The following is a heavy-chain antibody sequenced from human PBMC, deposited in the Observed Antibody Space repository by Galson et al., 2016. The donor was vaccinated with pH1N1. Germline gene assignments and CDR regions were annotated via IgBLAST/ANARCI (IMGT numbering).Heavy chain of an antibody. Sequence: SLRLSCAASGFTFTSYAMHWVRQAPGKGLEWVAVILYDGTNEYYADSVKGRFTNSRDKTQSTVYLQRNSLRTENTAVYYCARDSEYSGHEGFHWAQGTLVIVSS. V-gene: IGHV3-30*04. CDR2: ILYDGTNE. CDR3: ARDSEYSGHEGFH. J-gene: IGHJ4*02. CDR1: GFTFTSYA. D-gene: IGHD5-12*01.